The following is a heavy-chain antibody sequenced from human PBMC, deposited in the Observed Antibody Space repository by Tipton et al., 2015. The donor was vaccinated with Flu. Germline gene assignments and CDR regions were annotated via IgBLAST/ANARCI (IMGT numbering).Heavy chain of an antibody. CDR2: IYHSGST. Sequence: TLSLTCTVSGASISSESYYWGWIRQPPGKGLEWIGNIYHSGSTNYNPSLKSRVTISLDKSKNQFSLNLSSVTAADTAVYYCARALQNYFDYWGQGTLVTVSS. CDR3: ARALQNYFDY. J-gene: IGHJ4*02. V-gene: IGHV4-39*07. CDR1: GASISSESYY.